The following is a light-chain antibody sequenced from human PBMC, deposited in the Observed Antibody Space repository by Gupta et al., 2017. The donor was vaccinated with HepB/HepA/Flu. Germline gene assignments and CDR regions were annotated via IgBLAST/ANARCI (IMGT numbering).Light chain of an antibody. V-gene: IGKV2-28*01. Sequence: IVMTQSQLSLPVTTGEPASISCRSSQSLLHSNGYNYLDWYLQKPGQSPQLLIYLGSNRASGVPDRFSGSGSGTDFTLKISRVEAEDVGVYYCMQALQTPRTFGQGTKVEIK. CDR2: LGS. CDR1: QSLLHSNGYNY. CDR3: MQALQTPRT. J-gene: IGKJ1*01.